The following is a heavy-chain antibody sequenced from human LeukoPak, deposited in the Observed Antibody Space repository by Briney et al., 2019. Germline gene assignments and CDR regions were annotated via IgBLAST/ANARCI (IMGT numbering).Heavy chain of an antibody. CDR3: ARGLRGGYSYGYVLAY. Sequence: ASVKVSCKDSGYTFTSYDINWVRQATGQRLEWMGWMNPNSGNTGYAQKFQGRVTMTRNTSISTAYKELSSLRSEDTAVYYCARGLRGGYSYGYVLAYWGQGTLVTVSS. D-gene: IGHD5-18*01. CDR1: GYTFTSYD. CDR2: MNPNSGNT. V-gene: IGHV1-8*01. J-gene: IGHJ4*02.